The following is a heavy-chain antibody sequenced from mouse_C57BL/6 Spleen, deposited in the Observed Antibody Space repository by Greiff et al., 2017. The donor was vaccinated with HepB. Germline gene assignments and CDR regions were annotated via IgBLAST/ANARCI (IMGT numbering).Heavy chain of an antibody. D-gene: IGHD2-4*01. V-gene: IGHV1-82*01. CDR2: IYPGDGDT. Sequence: VQLQQSGPELVKPGASVKISCKASGYAFSSSWMNWVKQRPGKGLEWIGRIYPGDGDTNYNGKFKGKATLTADKSSSTAYMQLSSLTSEDSAVYFCAREVGYYDYEAAYWGQGTLVTVSA. J-gene: IGHJ3*01. CDR3: AREVGYYDYEAAY. CDR1: GYAFSSSW.